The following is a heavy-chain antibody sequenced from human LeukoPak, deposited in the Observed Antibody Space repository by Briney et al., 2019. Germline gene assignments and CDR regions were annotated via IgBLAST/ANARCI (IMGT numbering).Heavy chain of an antibody. CDR1: GGSISSSSYY. D-gene: IGHD1-14*01. J-gene: IGHJ3*02. V-gene: IGHV4-39*01. CDR3: ARLPYGNHDAFDI. CDR2: IYYSGST. Sequence: SETLSLTCTVSGGSISSSSYYWGWIRQPPGKGLEWIGSIYYSGSTYYNPSLKSRVTISVDTSKNQFSLKLSSVTAADTAVYYCARLPYGNHDAFDIWGQGTMVTVSS.